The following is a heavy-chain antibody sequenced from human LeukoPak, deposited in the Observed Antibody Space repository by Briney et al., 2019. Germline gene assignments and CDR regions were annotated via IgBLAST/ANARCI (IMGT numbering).Heavy chain of an antibody. Sequence: SETLSLTCTLSGYSITSGYYWGWIRQPPRRGLEWIGGIYHSGNTYYNPSLKSRVTISLDTSKNQFSLMLTSVTAADTAVYYCMRDVSYMDVWGKGTTVTVSS. CDR3: MRDVSYMDV. CDR1: GYSITSGYY. CDR2: IYHSGNT. V-gene: IGHV4-38-2*02. J-gene: IGHJ6*03.